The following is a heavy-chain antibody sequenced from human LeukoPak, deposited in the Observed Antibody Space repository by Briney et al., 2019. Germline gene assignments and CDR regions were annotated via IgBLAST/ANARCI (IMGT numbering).Heavy chain of an antibody. J-gene: IGHJ4*02. CDR3: AKDEGLRW. V-gene: IGHV3-43*02. CDR2: ISGDGGST. Sequence: LAGGSVRLSCAASGLTFDVYAMHCVRQAPGRGLEWVSLISGDGGSTYYADSVKGRFTISRDNSKNSLYLQMNSLRTEDTALYYCAKDEGLRWWGQGTLVTVSS. CDR1: GLTFDVYA. D-gene: IGHD4-23*01.